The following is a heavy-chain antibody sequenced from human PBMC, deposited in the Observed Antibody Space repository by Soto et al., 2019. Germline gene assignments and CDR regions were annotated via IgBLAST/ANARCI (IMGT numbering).Heavy chain of an antibody. CDR1: GYIFANYW. CDR2: IYPGDSDT. CDR3: ARNRLRQYYYGMDV. V-gene: IGHV5-51*01. Sequence: GESLKISCHGSGYIFANYWIAWVRQMPGKGLEWVGAIYPGDSDTRYSPSFRGQVTISADKSISHVYLQWSSLKASDTAMYYCARNRLRQYYYGMDVWGQGTTVTSP. J-gene: IGHJ6*02. D-gene: IGHD3-10*01.